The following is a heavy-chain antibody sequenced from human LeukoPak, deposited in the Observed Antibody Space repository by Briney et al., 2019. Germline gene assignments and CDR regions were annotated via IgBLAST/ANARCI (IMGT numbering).Heavy chain of an antibody. CDR1: GGSISSYY. CDR2: IYYSGST. Sequence: SETLSLTCTVSGGSISSYYWSWIRQPPGKGLEWIGYIYYSGSTNYNPSLKSRVTISVDTSKNQFSLKLSSVTAADTAVYYCASDGAYSSGWSVDRWDYYGMDVWGKGTTVTVSS. CDR3: ASDGAYSSGWSVDRWDYYGMDV. J-gene: IGHJ6*04. V-gene: IGHV4-59*01. D-gene: IGHD6-19*01.